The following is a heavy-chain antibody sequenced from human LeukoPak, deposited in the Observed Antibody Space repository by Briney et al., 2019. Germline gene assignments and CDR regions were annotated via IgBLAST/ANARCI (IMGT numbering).Heavy chain of an antibody. CDR3: AKDLTTMGRGVIIDYYHGMDV. D-gene: IGHD3-10*01. CDR1: GFTFSSYA. CDR2: ISGSGGST. Sequence: GGSLRLSCAASGFTFSSYAMSWVRQAPGKGLEWVSAISGSGGSTYYADSVKGRFTISRDNSKNTLYLQMNSLGAEDTAVYYCAKDLTTMGRGVIIDYYHGMDVWGQGTTVTVSS. J-gene: IGHJ6*02. V-gene: IGHV3-23*01.